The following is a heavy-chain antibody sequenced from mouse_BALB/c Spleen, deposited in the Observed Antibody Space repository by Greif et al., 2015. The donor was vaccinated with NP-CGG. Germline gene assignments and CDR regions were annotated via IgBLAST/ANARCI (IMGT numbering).Heavy chain of an antibody. J-gene: IGHJ3*01. Sequence: QVQLQQSGAELMKPGASVKISCKATGYTFSSYWIEWVKQRPGHGLEWIGEILPGSGSTNYNEKFKGKATFTADTSSNTAYMQLSSLTSEDSAVYYCAREGITTVGGAYWGQGTLVTVSA. V-gene: IGHV1-9*01. CDR3: AREGITTVGGAY. CDR1: GYTFSSYW. D-gene: IGHD1-1*01. CDR2: ILPGSGST.